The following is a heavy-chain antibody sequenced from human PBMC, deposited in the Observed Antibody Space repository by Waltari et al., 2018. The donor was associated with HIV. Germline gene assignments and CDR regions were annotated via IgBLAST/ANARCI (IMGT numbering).Heavy chain of an antibody. V-gene: IGHV4-59*01. J-gene: IGHJ4*02. CDR3: ARGGSYCGGDCSFDY. CDR1: GGSISSYY. Sequence: QVQLLESGPGLVKPSETLSLTCTVSGGSISSYYWSWIRQPPGKGLEWIGYIYYSGSTNYNPSLKSRVTISVDTSKNQFSLKLSSVTAADTAVYYCARGGSYCGGDCSFDYWGQGTLVTVSS. CDR2: IYYSGST. D-gene: IGHD2-21*02.